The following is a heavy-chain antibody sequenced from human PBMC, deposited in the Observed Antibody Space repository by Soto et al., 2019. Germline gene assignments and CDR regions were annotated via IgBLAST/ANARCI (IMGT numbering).Heavy chain of an antibody. CDR3: ARDRERDAWYEDY. CDR1: GFSFSNYA. Sequence: GGSLRLSCVASGFSFSNYAMSWVRQAPGKGLEWVSVISGSDGSTYYADSVKGRFTISRDNSKNTLYLQMNSLRAEDTAVYYCARDRERDAWYEDYWGQGTLVTVS. J-gene: IGHJ4*02. D-gene: IGHD6-13*01. V-gene: IGHV3-23*01. CDR2: ISGSDGST.